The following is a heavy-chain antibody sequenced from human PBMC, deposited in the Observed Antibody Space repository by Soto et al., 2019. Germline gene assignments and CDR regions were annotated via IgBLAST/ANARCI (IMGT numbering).Heavy chain of an antibody. D-gene: IGHD1-1*01. CDR2: IWYDGSNR. J-gene: IGHJ4*02. CDR3: AKDQNTLELPYFDY. CDR1: GFTFSSYG. Sequence: PGGSLRLSCAASGFTFSSYGMHWVRQAPGKGLEWVSVIWYDGSNRYYADSVKGRFTISRDNSKNTLYLQMNSLRAEDTAVYYCAKDQNTLELPYFDYWGQGTLVTVSS. V-gene: IGHV3-33*06.